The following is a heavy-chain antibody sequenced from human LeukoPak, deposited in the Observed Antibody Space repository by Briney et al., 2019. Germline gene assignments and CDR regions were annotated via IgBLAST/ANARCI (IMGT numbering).Heavy chain of an antibody. J-gene: IGHJ4*02. Sequence: GGSLRLSCAASGFTFSNYAMSWVRQAPGKGLEWVSVISGSGGSTDYADSVKGRFTISRDNSKNTLFLQMNYLRADDTAVYYCAKDICLNPASRTSCSDYWGQGTLVTVSS. CDR2: ISGSGGST. V-gene: IGHV3-23*01. CDR3: AKDICLNPASRTSCSDY. CDR1: GFTFSNYA. D-gene: IGHD2-2*01.